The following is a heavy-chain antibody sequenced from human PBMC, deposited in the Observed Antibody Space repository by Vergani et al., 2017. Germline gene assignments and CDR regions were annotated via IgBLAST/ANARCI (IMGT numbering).Heavy chain of an antibody. Sequence: QVQLVESGGGVVQPGRSLRLSCAASGFTFSSYGMHWVRQAPGKGLEWVAVISYDGSNKYYADSVKGRFTISRDNSKNTLYLQMNSLRAEDTAVYYCAREGQRAPYDAFDIWGRGIMVTVSS. V-gene: IGHV3-30*03. CDR3: AREGQRAPYDAFDI. CDR2: ISYDGSNK. CDR1: GFTFSSYG. J-gene: IGHJ3*02.